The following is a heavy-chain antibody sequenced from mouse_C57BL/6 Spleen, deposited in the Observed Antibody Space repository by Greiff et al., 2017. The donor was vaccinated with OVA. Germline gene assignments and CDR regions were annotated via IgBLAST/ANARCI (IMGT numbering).Heavy chain of an antibody. CDR1: GYAFSSSW. J-gene: IGHJ3*01. CDR2: IYPGDGDT. V-gene: IGHV1-82*01. Sequence: QVQLQQSGPELVKPGASVKISCKASGYAFSSSWMTWVKQRPGQGLEWIGRIYPGDGDTNYNGKFKGKATLTADKSSSTAYMQLSSLTSEDSAVYFCARELLEFACWGKGTLVTVSA. CDR3: ARELLEFAC. D-gene: IGHD4-1*01.